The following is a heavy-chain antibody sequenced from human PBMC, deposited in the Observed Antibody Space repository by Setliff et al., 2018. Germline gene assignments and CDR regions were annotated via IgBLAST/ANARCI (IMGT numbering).Heavy chain of an antibody. J-gene: IGHJ6*03. D-gene: IGHD3-10*01. CDR2: ASYNGDS. CDR1: GGSLSGSLRGYAVF. CDR3: ARHVGTRSRGYNYYYYYMDV. Sequence: SETLSLTCTVSGGSLSGSLRGYAVFWGWIRQSPGKELEWIGSASYNGDSYYNPSLKSRVTMSVDTSRNQFSLHLISVTAADTAVYYCARHVGTRSRGYNYYYYYMDVWGKGTTVTVSS. V-gene: IGHV4-39*01.